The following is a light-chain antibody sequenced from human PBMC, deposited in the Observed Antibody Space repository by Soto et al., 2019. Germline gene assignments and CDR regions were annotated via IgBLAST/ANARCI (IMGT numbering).Light chain of an antibody. CDR3: CSRL. CDR2: EVA. Sequence: QSALTQPASVSRSPGQSITISCTGTSTDPATYDLVSWYQQHPGKAPQLIIYEVAKRPSGVSARFSGSQSGDTASLTISGLQAADEAYYYCCSRLFGGGTKLTVL. CDR1: STDPATYDL. V-gene: IGLV2-23*02. J-gene: IGLJ2*01.